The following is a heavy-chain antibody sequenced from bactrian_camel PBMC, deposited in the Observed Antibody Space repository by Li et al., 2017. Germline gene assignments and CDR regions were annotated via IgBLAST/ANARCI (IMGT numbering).Heavy chain of an antibody. J-gene: IGHJ6*01. D-gene: IGHD6*01. V-gene: IGHV3S53*01. CDR3: AAAHRLGLVVAGTPPADFGY. CDR2: FNAGGTT. CDR1: GFTSKGCG. Sequence: HVQLVESGGGSVQSGESLRLSCSAPGFTSKGCGVNWYREAVGRQREWVGAFNAGGTTHITAFLQGRFTISRDNAKNTVYLQMNSLKSEDTAVYYCAAAHRLGLVVAGTPPADFGYWGQGTQVTVS.